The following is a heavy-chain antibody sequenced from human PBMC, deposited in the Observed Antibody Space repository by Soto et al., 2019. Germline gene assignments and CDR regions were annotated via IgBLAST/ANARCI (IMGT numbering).Heavy chain of an antibody. CDR3: ARAAELRYVEWSVYRGGNYAMDV. D-gene: IGHD3-3*01. J-gene: IGHJ6*02. Sequence: QVQLVQSGAEVKKPGASVRVSCKASGYAFSGYDINWVRQATGQGLEWMGWVSPDSGSTGYAGIFQGRVTMTWDRSTTTAYMGLGRLTSEGSAVYYCARAAELRYVEWSVYRGGNYAMDVWGQGTTVTVSS. V-gene: IGHV1-8*01. CDR2: VSPDSGST. CDR1: GYAFSGYD.